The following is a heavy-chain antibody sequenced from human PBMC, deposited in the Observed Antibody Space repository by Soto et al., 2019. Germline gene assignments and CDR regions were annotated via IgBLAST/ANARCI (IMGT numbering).Heavy chain of an antibody. J-gene: IGHJ6*04. CDR1: GYTFTSYG. CDR3: ARDTPHGMDV. CDR2: INPYSGST. V-gene: IGHV1-46*03. Sequence: GASVKVSCKASGYTFTSYGISWVRQAPGQGLEWMGIINPYSGSTSYAQKFQGRVTMTRDTSTSTVYMELSSLRSEDTAVYYCARDTPHGMDVWGKGTTVTVSS.